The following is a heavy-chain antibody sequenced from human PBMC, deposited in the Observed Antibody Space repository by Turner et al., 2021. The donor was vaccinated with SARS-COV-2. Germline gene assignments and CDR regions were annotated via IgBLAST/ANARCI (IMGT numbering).Heavy chain of an antibody. CDR1: GGSIRSYY. CDR2: IFYSGST. D-gene: IGHD6-19*01. J-gene: IGHJ6*02. CDR3: ARDRFRDSVAGTKRNYKYGMDV. V-gene: IGHV4-59*01. Sequence: QVQLQQSGPGLVKPSETLSLTCTVSGGSIRSYYWSWIRQSPGKGLEWIGYIFYSGSTKYNPALEGRVTISVDTSKNQFSLKLDSMTTADTAVYFCARDRFRDSVAGTKRNYKYGMDVWGQGTTVTVSS.